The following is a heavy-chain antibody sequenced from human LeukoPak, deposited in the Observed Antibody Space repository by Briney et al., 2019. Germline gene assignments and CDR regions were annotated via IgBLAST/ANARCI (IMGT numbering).Heavy chain of an antibody. Sequence: GGSLRLSCAASGFTFSTYGMHWVRQTPGKGLEWVALISYDGSNKYYADSVKGRFTISRDNSKNTLYLQMNSLRAEDTAVYYCARAVVRGVIITHWGQGTLVTVSS. V-gene: IGHV3-30*03. CDR2: ISYDGSNK. J-gene: IGHJ4*02. CDR3: ARAVVRGVIITH. D-gene: IGHD3-10*01. CDR1: GFTFSTYG.